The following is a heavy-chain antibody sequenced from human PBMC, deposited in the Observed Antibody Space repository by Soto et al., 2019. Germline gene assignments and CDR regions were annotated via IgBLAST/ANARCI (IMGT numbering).Heavy chain of an antibody. Sequence: ASVKVSCKASGYTFTSYGISWVRQAPGRGLEWMGWISAYNGNTNYAQKLQGRVTMTTDTSTSTAYMELRSLRSDDTAVYYCARSGMVRGVIIYYYFDYWGQGTLVTVSS. CDR3: ARSGMVRGVIIYYYFDY. CDR2: ISAYNGNT. CDR1: GYTFTSYG. D-gene: IGHD3-10*01. V-gene: IGHV1-18*01. J-gene: IGHJ4*02.